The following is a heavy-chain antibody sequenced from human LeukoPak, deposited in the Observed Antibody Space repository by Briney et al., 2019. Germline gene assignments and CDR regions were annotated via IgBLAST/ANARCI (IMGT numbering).Heavy chain of an antibody. CDR1: GFTVNSNY. J-gene: IGHJ4*02. CDR2: IDNNGIFT. Sequence: PGGSLRLSCAASGFTVNSNYMSWVRQAPGKGLEYISTIDNNGIFTYYADSVKDRFTVSRDNSKNTLYLQMSSLRAEDTAVYYCVKVGGCSGGSCYSGLWVFDYWGQGTLVTVSS. V-gene: IGHV3-64D*09. CDR3: VKVGGCSGGSCYSGLWVFDY. D-gene: IGHD2-15*01.